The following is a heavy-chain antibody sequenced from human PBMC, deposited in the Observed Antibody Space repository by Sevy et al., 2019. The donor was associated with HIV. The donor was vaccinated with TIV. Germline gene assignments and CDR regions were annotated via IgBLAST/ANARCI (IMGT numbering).Heavy chain of an antibody. D-gene: IGHD3-10*01. CDR2: IWSVGNHN. J-gene: IGHJ3*02. Sequence: GGSLRLSFEASGLTLTNYALHWVGQPPGKGLEGVAVIWSVGNHNYYADSVKGRFTFSRDNSRNTLSLQMNSLRVEDTAVYYCVRERGPFDGFDIWGQGTMVTVSS. CDR3: VRERGPFDGFDI. V-gene: IGHV3-33*01. CDR1: GLTLTNYA.